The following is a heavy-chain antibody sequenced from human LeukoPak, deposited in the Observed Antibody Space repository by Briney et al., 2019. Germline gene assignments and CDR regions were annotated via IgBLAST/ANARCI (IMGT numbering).Heavy chain of an antibody. Sequence: SVKVSCKASGGTFSSYAISWVRQAPGQGLEWMGRIIPIFGTANYAQKFQGRVTITTDESTSTAYMELSSLRSEDTAVYYCARLDFWSGYYFDYWGQGTLVTVPS. J-gene: IGHJ4*02. D-gene: IGHD3-3*01. V-gene: IGHV1-69*05. CDR3: ARLDFWSGYYFDY. CDR1: GGTFSSYA. CDR2: IIPIFGTA.